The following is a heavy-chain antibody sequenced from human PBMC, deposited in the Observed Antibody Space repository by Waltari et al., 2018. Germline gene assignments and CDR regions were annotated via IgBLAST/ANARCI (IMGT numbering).Heavy chain of an antibody. V-gene: IGHV5-51*03. CDR2: IWPDDSDT. D-gene: IGHD3-10*01. J-gene: IGHJ3*01. Sequence: EVQLVQSGPEVKTSGESLRISCPVSGYSFISYWIAWVRQMPGKGLEYMGIIWPDDSDTRYSPSFQGQVIISVDKSIGTAYLQLNTLKASDTAMYYCARPRRGRDAFDVWGPGTMVTVS. CDR3: ARPRRGRDAFDV. CDR1: GYSFISYW.